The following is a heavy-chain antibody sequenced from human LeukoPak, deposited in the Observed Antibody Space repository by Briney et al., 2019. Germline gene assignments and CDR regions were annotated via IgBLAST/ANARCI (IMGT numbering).Heavy chain of an antibody. CDR3: TTGIRGD. Sequence: PGGSLRLSCSASGLTVTNAWMNWVRQAPGEGLDWVGRIASKTDGGATDCAAPVKGRFTISRDDSKNTLNLQMNSLKTEDTAVYYCTTGIRGDWGQGTLVTVSS. V-gene: IGHV3-15*07. D-gene: IGHD3-10*01. CDR2: IASKTDGGAT. CDR1: GLTVTNAW. J-gene: IGHJ4*02.